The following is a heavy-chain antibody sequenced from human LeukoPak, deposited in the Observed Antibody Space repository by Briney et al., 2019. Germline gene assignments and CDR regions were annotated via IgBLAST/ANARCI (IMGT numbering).Heavy chain of an antibody. CDR1: GFRFSDFW. J-gene: IGHJ4*02. CDR3: ARDGFLGPVTAYLDY. D-gene: IGHD2-21*02. CDR2: VKSDGSST. Sequence: GGSLRLSCTASGFRFSDFWMHRVRQAPGKGLVWVSRVKSDGSSTSYADSVKGRFTISRDNARNTLYLQMNSLRAEDTAVYYCARDGFLGPVTAYLDYWGQGTPVTVSS. V-gene: IGHV3-74*01.